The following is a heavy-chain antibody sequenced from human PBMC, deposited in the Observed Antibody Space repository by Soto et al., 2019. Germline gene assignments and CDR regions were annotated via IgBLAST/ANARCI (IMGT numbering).Heavy chain of an antibody. D-gene: IGHD2-8*01. J-gene: IGHJ4*02. Sequence: EVQLLESGGHFVHPGGSLRLSCAASGFTFSDYAMIWIRQVPGKGLQWVSGLYGSGRGIHYAESVKGRFTISRDNSAYAVYLQMNNLRVEDSAIYYCARGGGYCTPTSCAIDSWGRGTPVTVSS. CDR1: GFTFSDYA. CDR3: ARGGGYCTPTSCAIDS. CDR2: LYGSGRGI. V-gene: IGHV3-23*01.